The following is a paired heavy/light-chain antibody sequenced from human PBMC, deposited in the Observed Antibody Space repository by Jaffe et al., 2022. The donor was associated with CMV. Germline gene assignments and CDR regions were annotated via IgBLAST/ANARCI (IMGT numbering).Light chain of an antibody. CDR1: QDISNY. CDR3: QQYYGYPRT. CDR2: AAS. J-gene: IGKJ3*01. V-gene: IGKV1-16*02. Sequence: DIQMTQSPSSLSASVGDRVTITCRASQDISNYLAWFQQKPGKAPKSLIYAASSLQSGVPSKFSGSGSGTDFTLTISSLQPEDFATYFCQQYYGYPRTFGPGTKVDIK.
Heavy chain of an antibody. V-gene: IGHV1-69*01. J-gene: IGHJ4*02. CDR2: IIPVFGTT. Sequence: QVQLVQSGAEVKKPGSSVKVSCKASGGTFSSYAINWVRQAPGQGLEWMGGIIPVFGTTNYAQNFQGRVTITADEFTSTVYMELNSLRSDDTAVFYCARERSSSSFAPIDYWGQGTLVTVSS. D-gene: IGHD6-6*01. CDR3: ARERSSSSFAPIDY. CDR1: GGTFSSYA.